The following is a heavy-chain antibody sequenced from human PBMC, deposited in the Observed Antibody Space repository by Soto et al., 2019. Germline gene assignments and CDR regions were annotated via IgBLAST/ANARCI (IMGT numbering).Heavy chain of an antibody. D-gene: IGHD3-3*01. CDR3: ARERFFRAAHQQIDY. CDR2: TYYRSKWYN. Sequence: SQTLSLTCVISGDSVSSDSAAWNWIRQSPSRGLEWLGRTYYRSKWYNDYAVSVKSRITINPDTSKNQFSLQLNSVTPEDTAVYYCARERFFRAAHQQIDYWGQGTLVTVSS. CDR1: GDSVSSDSAA. J-gene: IGHJ4*02. V-gene: IGHV6-1*01.